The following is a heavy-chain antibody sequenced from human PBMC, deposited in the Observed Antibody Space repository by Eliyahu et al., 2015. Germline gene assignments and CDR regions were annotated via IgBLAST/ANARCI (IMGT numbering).Heavy chain of an antibody. V-gene: IGHV3-23*01. CDR1: GFMFSNYA. CDR3: VKTVSDLDWSANDYYHYMDV. Sequence: EVHLLESGGALVQPGGSLRLSCEVSGFMFSNYAXTWVRQAPGKGLEWVSFIGVNGGGTYYADSVKGRFTISRDNSKNTLYLQMDSLRVEDTAVYYCVKTVSDLDWSANDYYHYMDVWGKGTMVTVSS. D-gene: IGHD3/OR15-3a*01. J-gene: IGHJ6*03. CDR2: IGVNGGGT.